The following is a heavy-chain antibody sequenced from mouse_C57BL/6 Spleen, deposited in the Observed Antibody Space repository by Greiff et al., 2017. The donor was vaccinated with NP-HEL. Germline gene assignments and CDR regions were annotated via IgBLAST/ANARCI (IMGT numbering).Heavy chain of an antibody. CDR1: GYTFTDYE. CDR2: IDPETGGT. D-gene: IGHD2-1*01. Sequence: QVQLQQSGAELVRPGASVTLSCKASGYTFTDYEMHWVKQTPVHGLEWIGAIDPETGGTAYNQKFKGKAILTADKSSSTAYMELRSLTSEDSAVYYCTTRRPYGNYESWFAYWGQGTLVTVSA. J-gene: IGHJ3*01. CDR3: TTRRPYGNYESWFAY. V-gene: IGHV1-15*01.